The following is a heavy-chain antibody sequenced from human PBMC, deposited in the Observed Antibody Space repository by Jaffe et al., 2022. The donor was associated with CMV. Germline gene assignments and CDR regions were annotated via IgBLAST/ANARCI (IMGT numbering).Heavy chain of an antibody. CDR3: ARRITIFGVVRSYYYYMDV. CDR1: GGSFSGYY. V-gene: IGHV4-34*01. J-gene: IGHJ6*03. Sequence: QVQLQQWGAGLLKPSETLSLTCAVYGGSFSGYYWSWIRQPPGKGLEWIGEINHSGSTNYNPSLKSRVTISVDTSKNQFSLKLSSVTAADTAVYYCARRITIFGVVRSYYYYMDVWGKGTTVTVSS. CDR2: INHSGST. D-gene: IGHD3-3*01.